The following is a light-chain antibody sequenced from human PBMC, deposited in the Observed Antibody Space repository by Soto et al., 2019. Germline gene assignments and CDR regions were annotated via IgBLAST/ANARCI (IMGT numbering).Light chain of an antibody. V-gene: IGKV1-39*01. J-gene: IGKJ5*01. CDR3: QQSYSNPIT. CDR2: AAS. CDR1: QSIDTY. Sequence: DIQMTQSPSSLSASVGDRVTITCRASQSIDTYLNWYQQKPGKAPKLLIYAASSLQSGVPSRFSGSGSGTDFTLTISSLQPEDFATYYCQQSYSNPITFGQGTRLEIK.